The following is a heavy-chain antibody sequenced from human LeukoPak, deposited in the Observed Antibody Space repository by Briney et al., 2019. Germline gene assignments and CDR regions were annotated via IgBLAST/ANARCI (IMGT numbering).Heavy chain of an antibody. J-gene: IGHJ4*02. V-gene: IGHV3-23*01. D-gene: IGHD2-8*01. CDR3: AKQSYARSLGE. Sequence: GGSLRLSCATSGFPFSDFSMSWVRQAPEKGLEGISTTNSGGTSTYYTESVKGRLTISRDNSKNTLYLQMSSLRVEDTAVYYCAKQSYARSLGEGGPGTLVSVSS. CDR1: GFPFSDFS. CDR2: TNSGGTST.